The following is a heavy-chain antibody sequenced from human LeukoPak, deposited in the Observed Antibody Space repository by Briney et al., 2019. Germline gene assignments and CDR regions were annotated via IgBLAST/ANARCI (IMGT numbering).Heavy chain of an antibody. CDR2: IYYSGST. Sequence: SETLSLTCTVSGGSISSYYWSWVRQPPGKGLEWIGYIYYSGSTNYNPSLKSRVTISVETSKNQFSLKLSSVTAADTAVYYCARGNYDILTGYYPSDYWGQGTLVTVSS. CDR1: GGSISSYY. CDR3: ARGNYDILTGYYPSDY. D-gene: IGHD3-9*01. V-gene: IGHV4-59*08. J-gene: IGHJ4*02.